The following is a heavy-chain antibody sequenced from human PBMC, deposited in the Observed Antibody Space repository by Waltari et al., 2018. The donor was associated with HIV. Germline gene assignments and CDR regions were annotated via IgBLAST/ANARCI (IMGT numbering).Heavy chain of an antibody. V-gene: IGHV4-39*01. CDR3: ARAVQGYCSGGSCENYFDY. J-gene: IGHJ4*02. CDR2: IYYSGST. CDR1: GGSISSSSYY. D-gene: IGHD2-15*01. Sequence: QLQLQESGPGLVKPSETLSLTCTVSGGSISSSSYYWGWIRQPPGKGLEWIGSIYYSGSTYYNPTLKSRVTLSVDTPKHQFSLKLSSVTAADTAVYYCARAVQGYCSGGSCENYFDYWGQGTLVTVSS.